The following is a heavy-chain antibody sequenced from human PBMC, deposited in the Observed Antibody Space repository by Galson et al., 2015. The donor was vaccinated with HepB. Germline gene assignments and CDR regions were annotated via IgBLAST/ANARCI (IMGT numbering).Heavy chain of an antibody. CDR3: AKDDDYAEYGYYFDH. D-gene: IGHD4-17*01. CDR2: IGTRDTYT. J-gene: IGHJ4*02. V-gene: IGHV3-23*01. CDR1: GFTFSSYA. Sequence: SLRLSCAASGFTFSSYAMNWVRQAPGQGLEWVSGIGTRDTYTYYADSVKGRFTVSRDNSKNTLYLQMNSLRAEDTALYYCAKDDDYAEYGYYFDHWGQGTLVTVSS.